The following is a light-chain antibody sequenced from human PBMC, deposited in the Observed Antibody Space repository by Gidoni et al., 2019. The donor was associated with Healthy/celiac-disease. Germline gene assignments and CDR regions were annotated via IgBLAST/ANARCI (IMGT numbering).Light chain of an antibody. Sequence: DILMTQSPSTLSASVGDRVTITCRASQSLSSWLAWYQQKPGKAPKLLIYDASSLESGVTSRFSGSGSGTEFPLTISSLQSEDLATYYCQQYNSYWTFGQGTKVEIK. CDR1: QSLSSW. V-gene: IGKV1-5*01. CDR2: DAS. J-gene: IGKJ1*01. CDR3: QQYNSYWT.